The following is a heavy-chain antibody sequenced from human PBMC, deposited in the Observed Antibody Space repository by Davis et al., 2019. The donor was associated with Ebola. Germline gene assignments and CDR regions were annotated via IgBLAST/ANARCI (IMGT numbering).Heavy chain of an antibody. Sequence: PSETLSLTCAVSGGSFSGYYWSWIRQPPGKGPEWIEEINHSGSTNYNPSLKSRVTISVDTSKNQFSLKLSSVTAADTAVYYCARESRDYYGSGSSQSFDYWGQGTLVTVSS. CDR3: ARESRDYYGSGSSQSFDY. V-gene: IGHV4-34*01. CDR2: INHSGST. J-gene: IGHJ4*02. D-gene: IGHD3-10*01. CDR1: GGSFSGYY.